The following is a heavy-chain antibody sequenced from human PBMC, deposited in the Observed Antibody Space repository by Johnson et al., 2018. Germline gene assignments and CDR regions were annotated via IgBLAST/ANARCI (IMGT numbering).Heavy chain of an antibody. Sequence: VQLVESGGGLVKPGGSVRLSCAASGFTFSDYYMSWIRQAPGKGLEWVSYISSSGSTIYYADTVKGRFTISRDNAKNSLYLQMNSLRAGDTAVYYCARLLAPEVVPYYYHQMDVWGKGAPVNVTS. J-gene: IGHJ6*03. CDR2: ISSSGSTI. D-gene: IGHD2-15*01. CDR1: GFTFSDYY. CDR3: ARLLAPEVVPYYYHQMDV. V-gene: IGHV3-11*04.